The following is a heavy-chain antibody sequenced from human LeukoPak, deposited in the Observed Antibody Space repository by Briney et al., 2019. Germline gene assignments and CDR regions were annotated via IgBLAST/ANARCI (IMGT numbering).Heavy chain of an antibody. J-gene: IGHJ3*02. CDR3: ARETKPWELHAFDI. CDR2: IIPIFGTA. Sequence: ASVKVSCKASGGTFSSYAISWVRQAPGQGLEWMGGIIPIFGTANYAQKFQGRVTITADESTSTAYMELSSLRSEDTAVYYCARETKPWELHAFDIWGQGTMVTVSS. V-gene: IGHV1-69*13. CDR1: GGTFSSYA. D-gene: IGHD1-26*01.